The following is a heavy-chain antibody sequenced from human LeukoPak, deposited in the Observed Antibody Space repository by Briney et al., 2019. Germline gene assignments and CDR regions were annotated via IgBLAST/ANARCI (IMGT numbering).Heavy chain of an antibody. CDR2: IYYSGST. Sequence: SETLSLTCTVSGGSISSYYWSWIRQPPGKGLEWIGYIYYSGSTNYNPSLKSRVTSSVDTSKNQFSLKLSSVSAADSAVYYCARGIVVVPTTTAAGNYYYYYYMDVWGKGTTVTVSS. CDR1: GGSISSYY. J-gene: IGHJ6*03. CDR3: ARGIVVVPTTTAAGNYYYYYYMDV. V-gene: IGHV4-59*01. D-gene: IGHD2-2*01.